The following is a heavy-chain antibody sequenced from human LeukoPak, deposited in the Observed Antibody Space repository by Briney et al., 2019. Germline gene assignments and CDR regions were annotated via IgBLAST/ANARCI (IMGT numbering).Heavy chain of an antibody. V-gene: IGHV1-69*04. J-gene: IGHJ4*02. CDR1: GGTFSSYA. CDR2: IIPILGIA. Sequence: SVKVSCKASGGTFSSYAISWVRQAPGQGLEWMGRIIPILGIANYAQKFQGRVTITADKSTSTAYMELSSLRSEDTAVYYCARDQSGIVGATFDHWGQGTLVTVSS. D-gene: IGHD1-26*01. CDR3: ARDQSGIVGATFDH.